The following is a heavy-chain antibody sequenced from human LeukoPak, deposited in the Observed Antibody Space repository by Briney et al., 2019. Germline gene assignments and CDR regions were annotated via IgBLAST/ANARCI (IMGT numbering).Heavy chain of an antibody. CDR3: VRGDYSSGWHLDY. J-gene: IGHJ4*02. Sequence: SETLSLTCAIYGGSFSGYSWTWIRQPPGKGLEWIGEISHFGSTKYIPSLESRVSLSLDTSKNQFSLELSSVTAADTAVYFCVRGDYSSGWHLDYWGQGTLVTVSS. V-gene: IGHV4-34*01. CDR1: GGSFSGYS. CDR2: ISHFGST. D-gene: IGHD6-19*01.